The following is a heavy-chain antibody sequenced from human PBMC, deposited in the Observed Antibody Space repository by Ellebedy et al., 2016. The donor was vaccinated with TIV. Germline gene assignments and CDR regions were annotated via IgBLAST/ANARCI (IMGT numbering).Heavy chain of an antibody. CDR2: IKQDGSEK. J-gene: IGHJ4*02. CDR1: GFTFSNYW. Sequence: GGSLRLSCVTSGFTFSNYWITWVRQAPGKGLEWVANIKQDGSEKYYVDSVKGRFSISRDNTKNSLYLQMNSLTDEDTAVYYCARDQWLGRAYYFDSWGQGTLVTVSS. CDR3: ARDQWLGRAYYFDS. D-gene: IGHD6-19*01. V-gene: IGHV3-7*01.